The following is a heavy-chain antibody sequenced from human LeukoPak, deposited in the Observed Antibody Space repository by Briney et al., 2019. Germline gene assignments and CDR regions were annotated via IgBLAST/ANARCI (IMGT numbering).Heavy chain of an antibody. CDR3: ARSSFPGYPSSGYYYLFDY. D-gene: IGHD3-22*01. Sequence: GASVKVSCRASGYTFTSYNMHWVRQAPGQGLEWMGIINPSGGRTSYAQKFQGRVTITADESTSTAYMELSSLRSEDTAVYYCARSSFPGYPSSGYYYLFDYWGQGTLVTVSS. CDR2: INPSGGRT. J-gene: IGHJ4*02. V-gene: IGHV1-46*01. CDR1: GYTFTSYN.